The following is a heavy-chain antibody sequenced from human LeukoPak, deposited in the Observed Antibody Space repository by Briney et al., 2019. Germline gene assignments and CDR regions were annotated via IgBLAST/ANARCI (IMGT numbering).Heavy chain of an antibody. Sequence: ASVKVSCKVSGYTLTELSMHWVRQAPGKGLEWMGGFDPEDDETIYAQKFQGRVTMTEDTSTDTAYMELSSLRSEDTAVYYCATAVKSGAVAVFHDYWGQGTLVTVSS. CDR2: FDPEDDET. CDR1: GYTLTELS. D-gene: IGHD2-15*01. CDR3: ATAVKSGAVAVFHDY. J-gene: IGHJ4*02. V-gene: IGHV1-24*01.